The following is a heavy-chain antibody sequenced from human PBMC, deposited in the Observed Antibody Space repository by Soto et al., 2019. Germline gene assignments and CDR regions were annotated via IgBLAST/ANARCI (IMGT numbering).Heavy chain of an antibody. CDR3: ARDPPSRFFLHAFDV. D-gene: IGHD3-3*01. V-gene: IGHV1-2*02. J-gene: IGHJ3*01. Sequence: ASVKVSCKASGYSFTAYYIYWVRQAPGQGLEWVGWINPNSGDTKYAQMFQDRVTMTRDTSISTAYMELSKLRSDDTAVFFCARDPPSRFFLHAFDVWGQGTTVTV. CDR2: INPNSGDT. CDR1: GYSFTAYY.